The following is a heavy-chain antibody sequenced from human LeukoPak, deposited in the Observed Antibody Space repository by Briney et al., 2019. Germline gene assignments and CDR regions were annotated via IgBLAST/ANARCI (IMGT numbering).Heavy chain of an antibody. V-gene: IGHV3-23*01. Sequence: GGSLRLSCAASGFTFSSYAMSWVRQAPGKALEWVSAISGSGGSTYYADSVKGRFTISRDNSKNTLYLQMNSLRAEDTAVYYCAKDLDSSGWDAQKFDYWGQGTLVAVSS. CDR2: ISGSGGST. CDR1: GFTFSSYA. CDR3: AKDLDSSGWDAQKFDY. J-gene: IGHJ4*02. D-gene: IGHD6-19*01.